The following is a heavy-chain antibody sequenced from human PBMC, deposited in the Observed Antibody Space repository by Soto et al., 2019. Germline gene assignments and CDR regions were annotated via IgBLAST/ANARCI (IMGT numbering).Heavy chain of an antibody. CDR3: ARGEGYGDFAFDI. V-gene: IGHV3-72*01. CDR2: TRNKANSYTT. Sequence: GGSLRLSCAASGFTFSDHYMDWVRQAPGKGLEWVGRTRNKANSYTTEYAASVKGRFTISRDDSKNSLYLQMNSLKTEDTAVYYCARGEGYGDFAFDIWGQGTMVTVSS. J-gene: IGHJ3*02. CDR1: GFTFSDHY. D-gene: IGHD4-17*01.